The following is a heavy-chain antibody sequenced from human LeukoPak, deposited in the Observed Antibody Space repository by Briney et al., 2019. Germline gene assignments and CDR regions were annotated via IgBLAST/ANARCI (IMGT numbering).Heavy chain of an antibody. CDR2: ISYGGSTK. J-gene: IGHJ4*02. V-gene: IGHV3-30*18. CDR3: AKDSFRRYYFDY. D-gene: IGHD2/OR15-2a*01. CDR1: GFTFSSYG. Sequence: GGSLRLSCAVSGFTFSSYGMHWVRQAPGKGLEWVAVISYGGSTKYYADSVKSRFTISRDNSKNTLYLQMNSLRAEDTAVYYCAKDSFRRYYFDYWGQGTLVTVSS.